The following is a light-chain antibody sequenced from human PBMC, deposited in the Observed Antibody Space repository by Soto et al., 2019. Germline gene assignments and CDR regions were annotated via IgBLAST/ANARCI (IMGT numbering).Light chain of an antibody. CDR2: GNS. Sequence: QSVLTQPPSVSGAPGQRVTISCTGSSSNIGAGYDVHWYQQLPGTAPKLLIYGNSNRPSGVPDRFSGSKSGTSASLAITGLQAEDEADYYCQSYDSSLSGVVSGGRTKLHVL. CDR3: QSYDSSLSGVV. J-gene: IGLJ2*01. V-gene: IGLV1-40*01. CDR1: SSNIGAGYD.